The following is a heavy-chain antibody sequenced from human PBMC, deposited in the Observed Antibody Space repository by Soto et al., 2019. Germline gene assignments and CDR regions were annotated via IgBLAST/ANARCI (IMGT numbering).Heavy chain of an antibody. CDR2: MYNTGST. Sequence: SETLSLTCTVSGGSISGYYWSWIRKPPGKGLEWIGYMYNTGSTVYNPSFKSRVTISVDTSKNQFSLKLNSVTAADTAVYYCARDLWGYCGTDCYPLDVWGQGTTVT. CDR3: ARDLWGYCGTDCYPLDV. D-gene: IGHD2-21*02. J-gene: IGHJ6*02. V-gene: IGHV4-59*01. CDR1: GGSISGYY.